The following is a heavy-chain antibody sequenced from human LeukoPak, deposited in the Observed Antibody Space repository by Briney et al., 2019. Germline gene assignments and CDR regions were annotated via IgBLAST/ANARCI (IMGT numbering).Heavy chain of an antibody. V-gene: IGHV3-30*03. J-gene: IGHJ4*02. D-gene: IGHD5-24*01. CDR3: ARTLTSDGYNY. CDR1: GFIFDDYG. CDR2: ISYDGSNK. Sequence: GGSLRLSCVVSGFIFDDYGISWVRQAPGKGLEWVAVISYDGSNKYYADSVKGRFTISRDNSKNTLYLQMNSLRAEDTAVYYCARTLTSDGYNYWGQGTLVTVSS.